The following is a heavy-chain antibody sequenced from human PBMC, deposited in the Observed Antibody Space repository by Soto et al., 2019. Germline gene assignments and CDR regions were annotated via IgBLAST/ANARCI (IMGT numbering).Heavy chain of an antibody. CDR2: INSGSSTI. J-gene: IGHJ6*02. D-gene: IGHD1-26*01. V-gene: IGHV3-48*02. CDR1: GFTFSDYS. CDR3: AREWRYGGPLFGMDV. Sequence: EVQLVESGGGLEQPGGSLRLSCAASGFTFSDYSINWVRQAPGKGLEWVSYINSGSSTIYYADSVKGRFTMSRDNAQNSLYLQMNSLRDEDTAVYYCAREWRYGGPLFGMDVWGQGTTVTVS.